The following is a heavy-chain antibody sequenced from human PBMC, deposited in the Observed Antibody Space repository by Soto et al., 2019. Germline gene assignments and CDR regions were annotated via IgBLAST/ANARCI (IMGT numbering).Heavy chain of an antibody. D-gene: IGHD4-17*01. CDR1: GFTYADHA. J-gene: IGHJ4*02. Sequence: EVQLVESGGGLVHPGRSLRLSCAASGFTYADHAMHWVRQVPGKGLEWISGISWNSGNIGYADSVKGRFTISRDNAKNSLYLQMNSLRPEDTAFYYCARARYGEKTSYFDYWGQGTLVTVSS. CDR3: ARARYGEKTSYFDY. CDR2: ISWNSGNI. V-gene: IGHV3-9*01.